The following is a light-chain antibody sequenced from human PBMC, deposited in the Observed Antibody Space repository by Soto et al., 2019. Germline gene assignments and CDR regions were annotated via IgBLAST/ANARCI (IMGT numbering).Light chain of an antibody. V-gene: IGKV3-20*01. J-gene: IGKJ1*01. Sequence: EVVLTQSPGTLSWSPGYISTLSCSAGQHINIAYMAWYQQKPGQAPRLLIYGAFNRATGIPDRFSGSGFGTDFTLTISRLEPEDFAVYYCQQYGSSPWTFGQGTKVDIK. CDR3: QQYGSSPWT. CDR1: QHINIAY. CDR2: GAF.